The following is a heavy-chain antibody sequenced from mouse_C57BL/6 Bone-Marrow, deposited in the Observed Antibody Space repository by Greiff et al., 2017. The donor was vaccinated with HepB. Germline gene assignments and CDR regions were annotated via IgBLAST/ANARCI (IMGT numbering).Heavy chain of an antibody. Sequence: EVKLMESGGGLVQPGGSLKLSCAASGFTFSDYGMAWVRQAPRKGPEWVAFISNLAYSIYYADTVTGRFTISRENAKNTLYLEMSSLRSEDTAMYYCARLYSNYFFAYWGQGTLVTVSA. D-gene: IGHD2-5*01. V-gene: IGHV5-15*01. CDR3: ARLYSNYFFAY. CDR2: ISNLAYSI. CDR1: GFTFSDYG. J-gene: IGHJ3*01.